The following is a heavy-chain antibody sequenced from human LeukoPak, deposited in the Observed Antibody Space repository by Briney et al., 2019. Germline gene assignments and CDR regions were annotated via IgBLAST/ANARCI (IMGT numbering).Heavy chain of an antibody. CDR3: AREIRYPSLYYYYYMDV. J-gene: IGHJ6*03. Sequence: GASVKVSCKASGYTFMSYGIHWVRQAPGQGLEWMGWSSVYNGNTNYAQKFQGRVTMTTDTTTSTAYMELRTLISDDTAVYYCAREIRYPSLYYYYYMDVWGKGTTVTVSS. D-gene: IGHD3-16*01. V-gene: IGHV1-18*01. CDR2: SSVYNGNT. CDR1: GYTFMSYG.